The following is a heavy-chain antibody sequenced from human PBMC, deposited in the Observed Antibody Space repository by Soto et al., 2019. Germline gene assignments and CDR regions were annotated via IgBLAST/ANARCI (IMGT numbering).Heavy chain of an antibody. Sequence: GGSLRLSCAASGSTFSDYYMSWIRQTRGKGLEWVSYISSSSSYTNYADSVKGRFTISRDNAKNSLYLQMNSLRAEDTAVYYCARVNPLSYHDYWGQGTLVTVSS. CDR1: GSTFSDYY. D-gene: IGHD2-2*01. V-gene: IGHV3-11*06. CDR3: ARVNPLSYHDY. CDR2: ISSSSSYT. J-gene: IGHJ4*02.